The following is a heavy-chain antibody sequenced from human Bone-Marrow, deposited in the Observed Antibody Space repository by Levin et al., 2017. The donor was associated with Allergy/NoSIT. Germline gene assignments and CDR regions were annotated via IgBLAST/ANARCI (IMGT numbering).Heavy chain of an antibody. J-gene: IGHJ4*02. D-gene: IGHD6-19*01. CDR1: EFSFRSFY. Sequence: GESLKISCAASEFSFRSFYMHWVRQSPGKGLEWVASVSDDGRDTYYSDSVKGRFTISRDNSKNTLFLQTNSLRTEDTAVYYCTSSVAGPGFWGRGTLVIVSS. V-gene: IGHV3-30*03. CDR2: VSDDGRDT. CDR3: TSSVAGPGF.